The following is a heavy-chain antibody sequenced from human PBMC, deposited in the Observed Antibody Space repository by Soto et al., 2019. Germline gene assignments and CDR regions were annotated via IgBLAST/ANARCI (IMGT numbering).Heavy chain of an antibody. CDR3: AGTRYCSSTSCYENNWFDP. V-gene: IGHV4-59*08. CDR1: GGSISSYY. Sequence: PLETLSLTCTVSGGSISSYYLSWIRQPPGKGLEWIGYIYYSGSTNYNPSLKSRVTISVDTSKNQYSLKLSSVTAADTAVYYCAGTRYCSSTSCYENNWFDPWGQGTLVTVSS. J-gene: IGHJ5*02. CDR2: IYYSGST. D-gene: IGHD2-2*01.